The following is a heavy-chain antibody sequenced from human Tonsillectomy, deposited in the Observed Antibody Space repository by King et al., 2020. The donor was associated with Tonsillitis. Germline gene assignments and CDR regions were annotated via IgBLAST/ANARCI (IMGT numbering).Heavy chain of an antibody. Sequence: LVESGGGLVQPGGSLRLSCAASGFTFSNYALSWVRQAPGKGLEWVSTIMGGGSNTYYAESGKGRFTISRDNSQNTQYLQMNSLRAEDTGVYYCAKGGEAVAVWFDPWGQGTLVTVSS. CDR1: GFTFSNYA. V-gene: IGHV3-23*04. CDR2: IMGGGSNT. D-gene: IGHD6-19*01. CDR3: AKGGEAVAVWFDP. J-gene: IGHJ5*02.